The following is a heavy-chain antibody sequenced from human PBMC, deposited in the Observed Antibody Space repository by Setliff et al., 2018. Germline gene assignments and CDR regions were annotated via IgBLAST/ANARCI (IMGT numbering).Heavy chain of an antibody. CDR1: GYTLTTYY. CDR3: AREGVDTRSSTDYRYYMDV. J-gene: IGHJ6*03. CDR2: TIPLFGTT. D-gene: IGHD5-18*01. V-gene: IGHV1-69*05. Sequence: GASVKVSCKASGYTLTTYYMHWVRQAPGQGLEWMGGTIPLFGTTDYAQKFHGRVTIITDESTSTAYMELSSLTSDDTAVYYCAREGVDTRSSTDYRYYMDVWGKGTTVTVSS.